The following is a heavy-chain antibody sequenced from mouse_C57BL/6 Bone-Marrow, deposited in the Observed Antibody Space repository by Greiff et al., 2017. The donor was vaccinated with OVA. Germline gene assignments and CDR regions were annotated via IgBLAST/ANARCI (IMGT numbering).Heavy chain of an antibody. D-gene: IGHD1-1*02. V-gene: IGHV1-50*01. CDR2: IDPSDSYT. Sequence: QVQLQQPGAELVKPGASVKLSCKASGYTFTSYWMQWVKQRPGQGLEWIGEIDPSDSYTNYNQKFEGKATLTVDTSSSTAYMQLSSLTSEDSAVYYCARWWPDYWGQGTTLTVSS. CDR1: GYTFTSYW. J-gene: IGHJ2*01. CDR3: ARWWPDY.